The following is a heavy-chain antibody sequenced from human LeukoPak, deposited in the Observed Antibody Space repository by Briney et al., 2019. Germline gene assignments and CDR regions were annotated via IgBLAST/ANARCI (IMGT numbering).Heavy chain of an antibody. V-gene: IGHV1-2*06. CDR3: AREGIKIFGGWAPFDP. CDR1: GYTFTDNY. D-gene: IGHD3-3*01. Sequence: GTSVKVSCKASGYTFTDNYIHWVRQAPGQGLEWMGRINPLSGGPMYAQKFQGRVTMTRDTSLSTAYIELNGLKSDDTAIYYCAREGIKIFGGWAPFDPWGQGTLVTVS. CDR2: INPLSGGP. J-gene: IGHJ5*02.